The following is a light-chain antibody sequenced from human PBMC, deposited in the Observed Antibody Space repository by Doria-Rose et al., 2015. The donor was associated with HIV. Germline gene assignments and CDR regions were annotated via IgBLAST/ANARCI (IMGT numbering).Light chain of an antibody. V-gene: IGKV1-5*03. Sequence: QSPSTLSASVGDRVTITCRASQSISNSVAWYQQKPGKDPKLLIYQASGLDSGVPSRFSGSGSGTDFTLTISSLQPEDFATYFCQQSYSTPLTFGGGTKVEIK. CDR2: QAS. CDR1: QSISNS. CDR3: QQSYSTPLT. J-gene: IGKJ4*01.